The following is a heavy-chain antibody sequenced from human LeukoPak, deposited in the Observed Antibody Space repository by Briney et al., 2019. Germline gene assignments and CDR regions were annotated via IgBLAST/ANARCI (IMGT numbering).Heavy chain of an antibody. J-gene: IGHJ4*02. CDR3: ARAGVVAATPNFDY. V-gene: IGHV3-11*01. Sequence: PGGSLRLSCAASGFTFSDYYMSWIRQAPGKGLEWVSYISSSGSTIYYADSVKGRFTISGDNAKNSLYLQMNSLRAEDTAVYYCARAGVVAATPNFDYWGQGTLVTVSS. D-gene: IGHD2-15*01. CDR1: GFTFSDYY. CDR2: ISSSGSTI.